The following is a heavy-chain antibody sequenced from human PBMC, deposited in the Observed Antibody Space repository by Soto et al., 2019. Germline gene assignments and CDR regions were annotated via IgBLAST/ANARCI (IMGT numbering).Heavy chain of an antibody. V-gene: IGHV3-48*03. CDR1: GFTFSSYE. Sequence: GGSLRLSCAVSGFTFSSYEMNWVRQAPGKGLEWVSYIGTSGKTIYYADSVRGRFTISRDNAKNSLYLQMNSLRAEDTAVYFCARDPAIYSGKFDYGLDVWGRGTTVTV. J-gene: IGHJ6*02. D-gene: IGHD4-4*01. CDR2: IGTSGKTI. CDR3: ARDPAIYSGKFDYGLDV.